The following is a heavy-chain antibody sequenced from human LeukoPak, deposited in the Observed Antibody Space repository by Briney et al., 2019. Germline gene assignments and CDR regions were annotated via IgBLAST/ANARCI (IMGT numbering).Heavy chain of an antibody. CDR1: GFTFSDHY. D-gene: IGHD1-26*01. J-gene: IGHJ3*02. V-gene: IGHV3-72*01. Sequence: GGSLRLSCAASGFTFSDHYMDWVRQAPGKGLEWVGRIRNKANRYTTEYAASVKGRFTFSRDDSKNSQYLQMNSLKTEDTAMYYCARASGSYSGGAFDIWGRGTMVTVSS. CDR3: ARASGSYSGGAFDI. CDR2: IRNKANRYTT.